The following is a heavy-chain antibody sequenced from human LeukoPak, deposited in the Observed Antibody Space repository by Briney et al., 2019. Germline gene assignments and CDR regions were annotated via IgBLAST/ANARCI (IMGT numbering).Heavy chain of an antibody. V-gene: IGHV3-11*04. D-gene: IGHD5-24*01. Sequence: PGGSLRLSCAASGFTFSDSYMSWIRQAPGEGLEWVSYINSGSYSIYYADSVKGRFTISRDNAKDSVYLQMNSLRAEDTAVYYCARDLGGYNFDYWGQGTLVTVSS. J-gene: IGHJ4*02. CDR3: ARDLGGYNFDY. CDR2: INSGSYSI. CDR1: GFTFSDSY.